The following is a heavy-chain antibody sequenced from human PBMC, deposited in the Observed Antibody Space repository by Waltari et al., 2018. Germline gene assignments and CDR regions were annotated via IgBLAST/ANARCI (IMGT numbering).Heavy chain of an antibody. CDR3: ARRGKGNYYFDY. CDR1: GGSISSYY. V-gene: IGHV4-59*01. Sequence: QVQLQESGPGLVKPSETLSLTCTVSGGSISSYYWSWIRQPPGKGLEWIGEIYSSGSTNYNPSLNSRVTISVDPSKIQFSLKLSSVTAADTAVYYCARRGKGNYYFDYWGQGTLVTVSS. CDR2: IYSSGST. J-gene: IGHJ4*02.